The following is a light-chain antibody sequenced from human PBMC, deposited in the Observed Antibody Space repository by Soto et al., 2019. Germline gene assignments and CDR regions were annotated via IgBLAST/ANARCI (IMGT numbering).Light chain of an antibody. J-gene: IGLJ2*01. CDR1: SSNIGNNA. Sequence: QYVLTQPPSVSEAPRQRVTISCSGSSSNIGNNAVNWYQQLPGKAPTLLIYYDDLLASGVSDRFSGSKSGTSATLAISGLQSEDEAEYYCAPWDDGINGPVFGGGTKLTVL. CDR2: YDD. CDR3: APWDDGINGPV. V-gene: IGLV1-36*01.